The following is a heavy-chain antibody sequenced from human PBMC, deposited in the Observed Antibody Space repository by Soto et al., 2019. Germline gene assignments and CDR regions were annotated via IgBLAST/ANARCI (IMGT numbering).Heavy chain of an antibody. CDR1: GYDVTRYY. CDR3: AKVGENAGDPHVDYSYYGMDV. D-gene: IGHD1-1*01. J-gene: IGHJ6*02. CDR2: INPTGGGRT. Sequence: ASVKVSCKASGYDVTRYYIHWVRQGPGQGLEWMGIINPTGGGRTKYAQKFQGRVTVTSDRSTSTVYMELTSLRSDDTAVYYCAKVGENAGDPHVDYSYYGMDVWGQGTTVTVSS. V-gene: IGHV1-46*01.